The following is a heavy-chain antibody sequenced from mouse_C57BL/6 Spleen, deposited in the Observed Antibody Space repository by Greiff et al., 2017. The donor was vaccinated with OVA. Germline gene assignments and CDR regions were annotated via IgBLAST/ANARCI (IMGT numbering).Heavy chain of an antibody. CDR1: GYTFTSYW. CDR2: IYPGNSDT. V-gene: IGHV1-5*01. Sequence: VQLQQSGTVLARPGASVKMSCKTSGYTFTSYWMHWVKQRPGQGLEWIGAIYPGNSDTSYNQKFKGKAKLTAVTSASTAYMELSSLTNEDSAVYYCTTNPSYYYGSSYDWYFDVWGTGTTVTVSS. J-gene: IGHJ1*03. D-gene: IGHD1-1*01. CDR3: TTNPSYYYGSSYDWYFDV.